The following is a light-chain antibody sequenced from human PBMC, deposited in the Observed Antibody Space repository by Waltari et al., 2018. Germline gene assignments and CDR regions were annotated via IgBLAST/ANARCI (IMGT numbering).Light chain of an antibody. J-gene: IGKJ1*01. V-gene: IGKV1-5*03. Sequence: DIQMTQSPSTLSASIGDRVTITCRASQRISRWLAWYQQKPGKAPNLLIYKTSSLQSGVPSRFNGSGSGTEFTHTISSLQPEDFATYYCQQYNTYSLWAFGQGTKVEIK. CDR1: QRISRW. CDR3: QQYNTYSLWA. CDR2: KTS.